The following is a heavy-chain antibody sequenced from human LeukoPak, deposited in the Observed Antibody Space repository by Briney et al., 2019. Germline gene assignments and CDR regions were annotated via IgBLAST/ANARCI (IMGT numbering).Heavy chain of an antibody. CDR1: GGSISSYY. J-gene: IGHJ5*02. V-gene: IGHV4-59*12. CDR3: ARGRIMITFGGVIANRFDP. Sequence: KPSETLSLTCTVSGGSISSYYWSWIRQPPGKGLEWIGYIYYSGSTNYNPSLKSRVTISVDTSKNQFSLKLSSVTAADTAVYYCARGRIMITFGGVIANRFDPWGQGTLVTVSS. D-gene: IGHD3-16*02. CDR2: IYYSGST.